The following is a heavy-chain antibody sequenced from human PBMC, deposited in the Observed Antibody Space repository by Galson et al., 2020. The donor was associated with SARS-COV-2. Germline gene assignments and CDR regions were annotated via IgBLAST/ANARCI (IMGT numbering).Heavy chain of an antibody. Sequence: SQASETLSLTCAVYGGSLSGYYWSWIRQPPGKGLEWIGEINHSGSTNYNPSLKRRVTISVDTSKNQFSLKLSSVTAADTAVYYCARWEERIVVVPAAGGGGGLDYWGQGTLVTVSS. D-gene: IGHD2-2*01. V-gene: IGHV4-34*01. CDR3: ARWEERIVVVPAAGGGGGLDY. J-gene: IGHJ4*02. CDR1: GGSLSGYY. CDR2: INHSGST.